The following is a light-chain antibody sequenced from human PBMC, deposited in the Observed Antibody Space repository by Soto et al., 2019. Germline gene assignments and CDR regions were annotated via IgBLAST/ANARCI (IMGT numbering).Light chain of an antibody. J-gene: IGLJ1*01. CDR1: SSDVGGYNY. CDR2: DVR. CDR3: SSYSSSGTLDYV. Sequence: QSALTQPASVSGSPGQSITISCTGTSSDVGGYNYVSWYQQHPGKAPKLMIYDVRNRPSGVPNRFSGSKSGNTASLTISGLQAEDEADYYCSSYSSSGTLDYVFGTGTKVTVL. V-gene: IGLV2-14*01.